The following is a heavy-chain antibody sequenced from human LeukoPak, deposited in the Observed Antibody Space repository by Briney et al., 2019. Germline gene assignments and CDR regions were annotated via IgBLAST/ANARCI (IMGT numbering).Heavy chain of an antibody. CDR1: GYSLTGYY. D-gene: IGHD3-3*01. Sequence: ASVRVSCKASGYSLTGYYMHWVRQAPGQGLEWMGWINPNSGDTNSTQKFQGRVTVTTDTSISTAFLELYRLTSDDTAVYFCARESERAPDFGINYYYYMDVWGEGTTVTVSS. V-gene: IGHV1-2*02. CDR3: ARESERAPDFGINYYYYMDV. J-gene: IGHJ6*03. CDR2: INPNSGDT.